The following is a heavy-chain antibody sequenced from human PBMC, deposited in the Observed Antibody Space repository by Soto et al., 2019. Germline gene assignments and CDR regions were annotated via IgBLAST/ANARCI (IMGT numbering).Heavy chain of an antibody. J-gene: IGHJ4*02. Sequence: SETLSLTCTFSGGSISSGDYYWSWIRQPPGKGLEWIGYIYYSGSTYYNPSLKSRVTISVDTSKNQFSLKLSSVTAADTAVYYCARVDNYYDSSGQDYWGQGTLVTVSS. CDR1: GGSISSGDYY. V-gene: IGHV4-30-4*01. D-gene: IGHD3-22*01. CDR2: IYYSGST. CDR3: ARVDNYYDSSGQDY.